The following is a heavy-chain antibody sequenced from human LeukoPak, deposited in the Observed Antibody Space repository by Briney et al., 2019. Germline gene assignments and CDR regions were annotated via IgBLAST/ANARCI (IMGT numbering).Heavy chain of an antibody. CDR1: GYTFTNYD. D-gene: IGHD4-11*01. Sequence: ASVKVSCTASGYTFTNYDINWVRQATGQGLEWMGWMNPNSGNTGYAQKFQGRVTITRDTSINTAYMELSSLRSEDSAVYYCARGRAYSNYGASYYYYMDVWGKGTTVTVSS. CDR3: ARGRAYSNYGASYYYYMDV. J-gene: IGHJ6*03. V-gene: IGHV1-8*03. CDR2: MNPNSGNT.